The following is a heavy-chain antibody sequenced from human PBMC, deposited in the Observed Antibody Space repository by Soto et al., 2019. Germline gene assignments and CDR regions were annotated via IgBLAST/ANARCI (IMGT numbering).Heavy chain of an antibody. D-gene: IGHD3-22*01. V-gene: IGHV5-10-1*03. CDR2: IDPSDSYT. Sequence: EVQLVQSGAEVKKPGESLRISCKGSGYSFTSYWISWVRQMPGKGLEWMGRIDPSDSYTNYSPSFQGHVTISADKSISTAYLQWSSLKASDTAMYYCARRGYDSSGYYYYYGMDVWGQGTTVTVSS. CDR3: ARRGYDSSGYYYYYGMDV. CDR1: GYSFTSYW. J-gene: IGHJ6*02.